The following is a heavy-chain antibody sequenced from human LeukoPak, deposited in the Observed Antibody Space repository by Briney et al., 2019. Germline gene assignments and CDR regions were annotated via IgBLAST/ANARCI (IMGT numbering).Heavy chain of an antibody. CDR2: IRYDGSNK. V-gene: IGHV3-30*02. D-gene: IGHD2-15*01. J-gene: IGHJ4*02. CDR3: AKDQAYCSGGSCYSHYFDY. Sequence: GGSLRLSCAASGFTFSSYGMHWVRQAPGKGLEWVAFIRYDGSNKYYADSVKGRFTISRDNSKNTLYLQMNSLRVEDTAVYYCAKDQAYCSGGSCYSHYFDYWGQGTLVTVSS. CDR1: GFTFSSYG.